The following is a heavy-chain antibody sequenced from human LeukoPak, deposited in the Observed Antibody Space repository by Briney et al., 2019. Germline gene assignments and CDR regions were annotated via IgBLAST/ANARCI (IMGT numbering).Heavy chain of an antibody. CDR1: GYTFTGYY. V-gene: IGHV1-2*02. CDR2: INPNSGGT. Sequence: ASVKVSCKASGYTFTGYYMHWVRQAPGQGLEWMGWINPNSGGTNYAQKFQGRVTMTRNTSISTAYMELSSLRSEDTAVYYCARAKEVAGPYYFDYWGQGTLVTVSS. CDR3: ARAKEVAGPYYFDY. J-gene: IGHJ4*02. D-gene: IGHD6-19*01.